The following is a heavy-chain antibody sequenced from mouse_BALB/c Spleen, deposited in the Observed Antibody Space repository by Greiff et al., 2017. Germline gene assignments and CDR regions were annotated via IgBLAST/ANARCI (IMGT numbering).Heavy chain of an antibody. CDR3: ARGITTVVSDY. CDR1: GFTFSSFG. Sequence: EVQLVESGGGLVQPGGSRKLSCAASGFTFSSFGMYWVRQAPEKGLEWVAYISSGSSTIYYADTVKGRFTISRDNPKNTLFLQMTSLRYEDTAMYYCARGITTVVSDYWGQGTTLTVSS. V-gene: IGHV5-17*02. D-gene: IGHD1-1*01. CDR2: ISSGSSTI. J-gene: IGHJ2*01.